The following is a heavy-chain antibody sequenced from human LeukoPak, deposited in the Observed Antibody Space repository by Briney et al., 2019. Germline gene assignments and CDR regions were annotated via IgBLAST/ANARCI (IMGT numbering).Heavy chain of an antibody. CDR3: ARGSYGPPFDY. J-gene: IGHJ4*02. V-gene: IGHV4-59*08. CDR2: IYYSGST. CDR1: GGSISSYY. D-gene: IGHD3-10*01. Sequence: SETLSLTCTVSGGSISSYYWSWIRQPPGKGLEWIGYIYYSGSTNYNPSPKSRVTISVDTSKNQFSLKLSSVTAADTAVYYCARGSYGPPFDYWGQGTLVTVSS.